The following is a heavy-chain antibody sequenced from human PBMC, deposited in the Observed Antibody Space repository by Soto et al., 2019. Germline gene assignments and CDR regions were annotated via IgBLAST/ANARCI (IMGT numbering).Heavy chain of an antibody. Sequence: QVQLVQSGAEVKKPGSSVKVSCKSSGGTFSNYGFSWVRQAPGQGLECMGVIVPIFGAEHPQKFQGRVTITADXSXNXVFMELRGRRSEDTAVYYCARGGSDYEGSGYYQGHVWGQGTTVTVSS. J-gene: IGHJ6*02. D-gene: IGHD3-22*01. CDR3: ARGGSDYEGSGYYQGHV. CDR1: GGTFSNYG. V-gene: IGHV1-69*12. CDR2: IVPIFGA.